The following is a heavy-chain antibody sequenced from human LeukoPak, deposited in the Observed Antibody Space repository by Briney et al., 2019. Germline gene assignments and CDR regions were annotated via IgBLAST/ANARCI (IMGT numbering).Heavy chain of an antibody. D-gene: IGHD2-2*01. CDR3: ARTTEGYCSSSRCYGVSYCYYMDV. CDR1: GGSISSYY. CDR2: IYYSGST. J-gene: IGHJ6*03. Sequence: PSETLSLTCTVSGGSISSYYWSWIRQPPGKGLEWIGYIYYSGSTNYNPSLKSRVTISVDMSKNQFSLKLSSATAADTAVYYCARTTEGYCSSSRCYGVSYCYYMDVWGKGTTVTISS. V-gene: IGHV4-59*01.